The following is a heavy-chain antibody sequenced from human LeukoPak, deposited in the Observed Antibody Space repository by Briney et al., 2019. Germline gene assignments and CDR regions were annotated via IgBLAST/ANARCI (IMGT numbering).Heavy chain of an antibody. CDR3: ARDRRSALPYYGMDV. J-gene: IGHJ6*02. Sequence: ASVKVSCKVSGYTLTELSMHWVRQAPGQGLEWMGWINTNTGNPTYAQGFTGRFVFSLDTSVSTAYLQISSLKAEDTAVYYCARDRRSALPYYGMDVWGQGTTVTVSS. V-gene: IGHV7-4-1*02. CDR2: INTNTGNP. CDR1: GYTLTELS. D-gene: IGHD3-3*01.